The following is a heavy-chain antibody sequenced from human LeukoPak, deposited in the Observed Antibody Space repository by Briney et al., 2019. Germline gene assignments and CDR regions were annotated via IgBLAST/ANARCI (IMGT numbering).Heavy chain of an antibody. V-gene: IGHV3-20*04. CDR1: GFTFDDYG. CDR2: INWNGGST. CDR3: RTYYYGPGREDAFDI. J-gene: IGHJ3*02. Sequence: GGSLRLSCAASGFTFDDYGMSWVRQAPGKGLEWVSGINWNGGSTGYADSVKGRFTISRDNAKNSLYLQMNSLRAEDTALYYCRTYYYGPGREDAFDIWGQGTMVTVSS. D-gene: IGHD3-10*01.